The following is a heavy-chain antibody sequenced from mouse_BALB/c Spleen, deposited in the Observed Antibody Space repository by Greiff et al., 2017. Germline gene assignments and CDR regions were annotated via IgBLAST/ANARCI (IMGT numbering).Heavy chain of an antibody. CDR2: IWAGGST. J-gene: IGHJ4*01. Sequence: VKVVESGPGLVAPSQSLSITCTVSGFSLTSYGVHWVRQPPGKGLEWLGVIWAGGSTNYNSALMSRLSISKDNSKSQVFLKMNSLQTDDTAMYYCASHYYGYEGYAMDYWGQGTSVTVSS. D-gene: IGHD1-2*01. CDR1: GFSLTSYG. V-gene: IGHV2-9*02. CDR3: ASHYYGYEGYAMDY.